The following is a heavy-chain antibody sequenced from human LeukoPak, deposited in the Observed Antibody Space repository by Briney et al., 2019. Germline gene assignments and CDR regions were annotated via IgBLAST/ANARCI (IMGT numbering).Heavy chain of an antibody. Sequence: SVKVSCKASGGTFSSYAISWVRQAPGQGLEWMGGIIPIFGTANYAQKFQGRVTMTRNTSISTAYMELSSLRSEDTAVYYCAREAGRYYYDSSGYLNWGQGTLVTVSS. CDR2: IIPIFGTA. D-gene: IGHD3-22*01. CDR1: GGTFSSYA. J-gene: IGHJ4*02. V-gene: IGHV1-69*05. CDR3: AREAGRYYYDSSGYLN.